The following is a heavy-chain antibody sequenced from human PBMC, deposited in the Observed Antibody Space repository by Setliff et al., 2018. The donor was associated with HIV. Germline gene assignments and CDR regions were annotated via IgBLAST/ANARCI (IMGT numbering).Heavy chain of an antibody. CDR3: ARYGGNSFWFDP. Sequence: SETLSLTCTVSGGSISNYYWSWIRQPPGKGLEWIGYISYTGTTKYNPSLKSRVTISVDTSKNQFSVRLTSVTAADTAVYYCARYGGNSFWFDPWGQGTLVTVSS. J-gene: IGHJ5*02. CDR1: GGSISNYY. V-gene: IGHV4-59*08. D-gene: IGHD2-21*01. CDR2: ISYTGTT.